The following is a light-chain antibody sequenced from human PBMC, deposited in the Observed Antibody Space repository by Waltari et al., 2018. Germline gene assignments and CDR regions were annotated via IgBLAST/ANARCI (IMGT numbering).Light chain of an antibody. CDR2: AAS. J-gene: IGKJ2*01. Sequence: DIQMTQSPSSLYASLVYRVTITCRASQSISSYLNWYQQKPGKAPKLLIYAASSLQSGAPSRFSGSGSGTDFTLTISSLQPEDFATYYCQQSYSTPPYTFGQGTKLEIK. CDR3: QQSYSTPPYT. CDR1: QSISSY. V-gene: IGKV1-39*01.